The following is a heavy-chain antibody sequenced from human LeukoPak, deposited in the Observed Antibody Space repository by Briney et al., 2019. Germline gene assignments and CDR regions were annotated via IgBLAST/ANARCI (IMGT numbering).Heavy chain of an antibody. CDR1: GFTFSSYS. V-gene: IGHV3-21*01. Sequence: PGGSLRLSCAASGFTFSSYSMNWVRQAPGKGLEWVSSISSSSSYIYYADSVKGRFTISRDNAKNSLYLQMNSLRAEDTAVYYCARVASGSYYYPFDYWGQGTLVTVSS. CDR3: ARVASGSYYYPFDY. D-gene: IGHD1-26*01. J-gene: IGHJ4*02. CDR2: ISSSSSYI.